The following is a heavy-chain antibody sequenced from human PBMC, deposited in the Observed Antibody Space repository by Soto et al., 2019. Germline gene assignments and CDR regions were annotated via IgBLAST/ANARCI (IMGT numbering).Heavy chain of an antibody. J-gene: IGHJ4*02. D-gene: IGHD1-26*01. CDR2: ISYDGSNK. V-gene: IGHV3-30*03. CDR1: GFTFSSYG. CDR3: ARSPYSVSYLAYFDY. Sequence: QVQLVESGGGVVQPGRSLRLSCAASGFTFSSYGMHWVRQAPGKGLEWVAVISYDGSNKHYADSVKGRFTISRDNPKNTLYLQMNSLRAEDMAVYYCARSPYSVSYLAYFDYWGQGTLVTVTS.